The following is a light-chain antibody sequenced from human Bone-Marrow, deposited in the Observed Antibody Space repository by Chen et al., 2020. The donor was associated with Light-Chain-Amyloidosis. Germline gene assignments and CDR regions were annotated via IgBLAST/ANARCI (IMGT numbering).Light chain of an antibody. V-gene: IGLV3-21*02. CDR3: QVWHTSADHVV. J-gene: IGLJ2*01. CDR2: DDS. Sequence: SYVLTQPPSVSVAPGETAIISCGGNNIGSKSAYWYQQKPGQAPLLVVYDDSDRPSGIPERFSGSNYGDTATLSITRVEAGDEADYYCQVWHTSADHVVFGGGTKLTVL. CDR1: NIGSKS.